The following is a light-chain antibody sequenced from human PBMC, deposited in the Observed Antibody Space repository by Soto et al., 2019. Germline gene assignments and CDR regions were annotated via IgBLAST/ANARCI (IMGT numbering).Light chain of an antibody. CDR1: SSDVGSYNL. J-gene: IGLJ2*01. CDR2: EGS. CDR3: CSYAGSHVV. V-gene: IGLV2-23*01. Sequence: QSALTQPASVSGSPGQSITISCTGTSSDVGSYNLVSWYQQHPGKAPKLMIYEGSKRPSGVSNRFSGSKSGNTPSLTISGLQDEDEADYYRCSYAGSHVVFGGGTKLTVL.